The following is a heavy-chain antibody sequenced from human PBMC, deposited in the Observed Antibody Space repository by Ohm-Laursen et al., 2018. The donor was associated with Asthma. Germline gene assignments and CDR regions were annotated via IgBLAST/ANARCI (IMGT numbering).Heavy chain of an antibody. Sequence: ASVKVSCKASGYTFRSYSLHWVRQAPGQGLEWIGIINPNGGATSYAQMLQGRVTMTRDTSTSTVYMELSSLRSEDTAVYFCARADCGSTSCYDYWGQGTLVTVSS. CDR2: INPNGGAT. D-gene: IGHD2-2*01. V-gene: IGHV1-46*04. CDR3: ARADCGSTSCYDY. J-gene: IGHJ4*02. CDR1: GYTFRSYS.